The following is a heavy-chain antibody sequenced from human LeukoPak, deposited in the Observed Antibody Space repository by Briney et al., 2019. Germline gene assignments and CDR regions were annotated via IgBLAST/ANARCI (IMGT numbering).Heavy chain of an antibody. CDR3: AKDRSLWFGELQN. J-gene: IGHJ4*02. V-gene: IGHV3-23*01. CDR1: GFTFSSYA. CDR2: IHASGGST. Sequence: GGSLRLSCPASGFTFSSYAMSWVRQAPGKGLEWVSGIHASGGSTYHADYVKGRFTISRDNSKNTVYLEMNSLRAEDTALYYCAKDRSLWFGELQNWGQGTLVTVSS. D-gene: IGHD3-10*01.